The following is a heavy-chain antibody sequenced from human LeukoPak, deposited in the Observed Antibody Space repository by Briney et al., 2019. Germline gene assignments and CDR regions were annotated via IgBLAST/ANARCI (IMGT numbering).Heavy chain of an antibody. CDR1: GFTFSSYS. J-gene: IGHJ4*02. D-gene: IGHD3-10*01. Sequence: GSLRLSCAASGFTFSSYSMNWVRQDPGKGLEWVSYISSSSSTIYYADSVKGRFTISRDNAKNSLYLQMNSLRDEDTAVYYCARDAANYYGSGSYYTDGGQGTLVTVSS. V-gene: IGHV3-48*02. CDR2: ISSSSSTI. CDR3: ARDAANYYGSGSYYTD.